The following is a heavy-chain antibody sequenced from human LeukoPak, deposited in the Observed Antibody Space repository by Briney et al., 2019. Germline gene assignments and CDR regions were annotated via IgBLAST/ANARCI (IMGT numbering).Heavy chain of an antibody. J-gene: IGHJ6*02. Sequence: VASVKVSCKASGYTFTGYYMHWVRQAPGQGLEWMGWINPNSGGTNYAQKFQGWVTMTRDTSISTAYMELSRLRSDDTAMYYCARCSSTSCYFGMDVWGQGTTVTVSS. CDR1: GYTFTGYY. D-gene: IGHD2-2*01. V-gene: IGHV1-2*04. CDR2: INPNSGGT. CDR3: ARCSSTSCYFGMDV.